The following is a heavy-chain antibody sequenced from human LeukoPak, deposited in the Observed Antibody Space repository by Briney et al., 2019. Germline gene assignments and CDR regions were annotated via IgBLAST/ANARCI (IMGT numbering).Heavy chain of an antibody. Sequence: SETLSLTCTVSGGSISSYYWSWIRQPAGKGLEWIGRIYTSGSTNYNPSLKSRVTMSVDTSKNQFSLKLSSVTAADTAVYYRARVDSSGGSCYRTPNWFDPWGQGTLVTVSS. CDR1: GGSISSYY. CDR3: ARVDSSGGSCYRTPNWFDP. V-gene: IGHV4-4*07. D-gene: IGHD2-15*01. J-gene: IGHJ5*02. CDR2: IYTSGST.